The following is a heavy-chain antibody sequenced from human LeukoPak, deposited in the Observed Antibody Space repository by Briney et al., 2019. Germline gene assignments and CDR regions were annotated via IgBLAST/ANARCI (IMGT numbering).Heavy chain of an antibody. CDR3: AKDKAFCSGGSCYHDAFDI. CDR2: IWYDGSNK. CDR1: GFTFSSYG. J-gene: IGHJ3*02. D-gene: IGHD2-15*01. V-gene: IGHV3-33*06. Sequence: PGGSLGLSCAASGFTFSSYGMHWVRRAPGKGLEWVAVIWYDGSNKYYADSVKGRFTISRDNSKNTLYLQMNSLRAEDTAVYYCAKDKAFCSGGSCYHDAFDIWGQGTMVTVSS.